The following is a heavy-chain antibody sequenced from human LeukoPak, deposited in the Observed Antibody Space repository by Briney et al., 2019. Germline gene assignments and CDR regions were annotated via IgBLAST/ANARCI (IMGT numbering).Heavy chain of an antibody. CDR1: GFTFSSYA. CDR3: AKDRTVCGSDY. V-gene: IGHV3-23*01. Sequence: GGSLRLSCAASGFTFSSYAMSRVRQAPGKGLEWVSAISGSGGSTYYADSVKGRFTISRDNSKNTLYLQMNSLRAEDTAVYCCAKDRTVCGSDYWGQGTLVTVSS. D-gene: IGHD1-26*01. CDR2: ISGSGGST. J-gene: IGHJ4*02.